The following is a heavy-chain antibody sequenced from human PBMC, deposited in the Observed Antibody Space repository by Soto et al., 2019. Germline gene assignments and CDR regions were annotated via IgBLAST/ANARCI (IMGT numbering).Heavy chain of an antibody. CDR3: ARVMITFGGVIVPFADY. CDR1: GYTFTSYG. D-gene: IGHD3-16*02. Sequence: QVQLVQSGAEVKKPGASVKVSCKASGYTFTSYGISWVRQAPGQGLEWMGWISAYNGNTNYAQKLQGRVTMTTDTSTSTAYMELRSLRSDDTAVYYWARVMITFGGVIVPFADYWGQGTLVTVSS. V-gene: IGHV1-18*01. CDR2: ISAYNGNT. J-gene: IGHJ4*02.